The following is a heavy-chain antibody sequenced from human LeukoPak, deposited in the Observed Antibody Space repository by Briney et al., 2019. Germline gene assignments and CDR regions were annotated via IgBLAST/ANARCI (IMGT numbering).Heavy chain of an antibody. V-gene: IGHV4-39*01. D-gene: IGHD3-22*01. J-gene: IGHJ4*02. CDR1: GGSISSSSYY. Sequence: PSETLSLTCTVSGGSISSSSYYWGWIRQPPGKGLEWIGSIYYSGSTYYNPSLKSRVTIPVDTSKNQFSLKLSSVTAADTAVYYCARQSYYYDSSGYGYFDYWGQGTLVTVSS. CDR3: ARQSYYYDSSGYGYFDY. CDR2: IYYSGST.